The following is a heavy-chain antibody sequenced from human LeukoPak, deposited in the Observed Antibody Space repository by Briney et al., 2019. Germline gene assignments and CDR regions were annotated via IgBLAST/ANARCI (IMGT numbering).Heavy chain of an antibody. J-gene: IGHJ6*03. V-gene: IGHV4-59*01. Sequence: SETLSLTCTVSGGSISSYYWSCIRQPPGKGLECLGWIYYSGSTNYNPSLKSRLTISVDTSKNQFSPKLRSVTAADTSVYYCASGSGGFLHYMDVWGKGTTVSVSS. D-gene: IGHD3-10*01. CDR1: GGSISSYY. CDR3: ASGSGGFLHYMDV. CDR2: IYYSGST.